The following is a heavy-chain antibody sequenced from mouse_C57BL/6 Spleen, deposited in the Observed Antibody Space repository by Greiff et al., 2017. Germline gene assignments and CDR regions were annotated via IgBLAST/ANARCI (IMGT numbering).Heavy chain of an antibody. V-gene: IGHV5-16*01. CDR3: ARDPDDYAMDY. CDR1: GFTFSDYY. J-gene: IGHJ4*01. Sequence: EVKLVESEGGLVQPGSSMKLSCTASGFTFSDYYMAWVRQVPEKGLEWVANINHDGSSTYYLDTLKSRFIISRDNAKNILYLQMSSLTSEDTATYYCARDPDDYAMDYWGQGTSVTVSS. CDR2: INHDGSST.